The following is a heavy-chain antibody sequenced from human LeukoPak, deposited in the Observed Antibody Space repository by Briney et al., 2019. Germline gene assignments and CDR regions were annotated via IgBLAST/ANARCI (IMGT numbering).Heavy chain of an antibody. D-gene: IGHD2-15*01. V-gene: IGHV3-23*01. CDR3: AKATDIVVVVAAE. J-gene: IGHJ4*02. Sequence: GGSLRLSCAASGFTFSSYAMSWVRQAPGKGLEWVSAISGSGGSTYYADSVKGRFTISRDNSKNTLYLQMNSLRAEDTAVCYCAKATDIVVVVAAEWGQGTLVTVSS. CDR1: GFTFSSYA. CDR2: ISGSGGST.